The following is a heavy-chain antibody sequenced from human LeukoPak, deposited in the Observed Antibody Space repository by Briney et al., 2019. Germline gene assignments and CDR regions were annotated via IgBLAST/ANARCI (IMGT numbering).Heavy chain of an antibody. CDR2: IYYSGST. Sequence: SETLSLTCTVSGGSISSSNYYWGWIRQPPGKGLEWIGSIYYSGSTYYNPSLKSRVTISVDTSKNQFSLKLSSVTAADTAVYYCAREVAIYYYDSSGYYSIWGQGTLVTVSS. V-gene: IGHV4-39*02. CDR3: AREVAIYYYDSSGYYSI. D-gene: IGHD3-22*01. CDR1: GGSISSSNYY. J-gene: IGHJ4*02.